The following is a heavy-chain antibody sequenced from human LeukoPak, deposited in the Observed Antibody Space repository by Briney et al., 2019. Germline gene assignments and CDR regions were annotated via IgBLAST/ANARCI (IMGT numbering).Heavy chain of an antibody. J-gene: IGHJ4*02. CDR2: IYYSGST. V-gene: IGHV4-39*01. CDR3: ARVGRYSGSYGFDY. D-gene: IGHD1-26*01. Sequence: SKTLSLTCTVSGGSISSSSYYWGWIRQPPGKGLEWIGSIYYSGSTYYNPSLKSRVTISVDTSKNQFSLKLSSVTAADTAVYYCARVGRYSGSYGFDYWGQGTLVTVST. CDR1: GGSISSSSYY.